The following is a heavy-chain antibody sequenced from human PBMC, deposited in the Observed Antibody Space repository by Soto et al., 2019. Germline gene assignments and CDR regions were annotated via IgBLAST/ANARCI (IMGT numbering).Heavy chain of an antibody. CDR2: INAGNGNT. J-gene: IGHJ4*02. CDR1: GYTFTSYA. CDR3: ARDRKFGELLIDY. D-gene: IGHD3-10*01. V-gene: IGHV1-3*01. Sequence: SVKVSCKAAGYTFTSYAMHWVRQAPGQRLEWMGWINAGNGNTKYSQKFQGRVTITRDTSASTAYMELSSLRSEDTAVYYCARDRKFGELLIDYWGQGTLVTVSS.